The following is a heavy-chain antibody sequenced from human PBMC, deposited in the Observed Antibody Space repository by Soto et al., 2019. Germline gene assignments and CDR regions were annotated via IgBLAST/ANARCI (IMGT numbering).Heavy chain of an antibody. CDR2: INHSGST. Sequence: QVQLQQWGAGLLKPSETLSLTCAVYGGSFSGYYWSWIRQPPGKGLEWIGEINHSGSTNYNPSLKSRVTISVDTSKNPFSLKLSSVTAADTAVYYCARAGNLKYYDILTGYYTPAEYFQHWGQGTLVTVSS. CDR1: GGSFSGYY. J-gene: IGHJ1*01. D-gene: IGHD3-9*01. CDR3: ARAGNLKYYDILTGYYTPAEYFQH. V-gene: IGHV4-34*01.